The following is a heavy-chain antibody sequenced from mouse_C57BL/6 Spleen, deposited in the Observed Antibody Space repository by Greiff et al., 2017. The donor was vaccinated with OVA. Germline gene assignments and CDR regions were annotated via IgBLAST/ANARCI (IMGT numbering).Heavy chain of an antibody. D-gene: IGHD2-5*01. CDR1: GYSITSGYY. CDR3: ARETSFYSNYFDY. J-gene: IGHJ2*01. CDR2: ISYDGSN. Sequence: EVQLQQSGPGLVKPSQSLSLTCSVTGYSITSGYYWNWLRQFPGNKLEWMGYISYDGSNNYNPSLKNRISITRDTSKNQFFLKLNSVTTEDTATYYCARETSFYSNYFDYWGQGTTLTVSS. V-gene: IGHV3-6*01.